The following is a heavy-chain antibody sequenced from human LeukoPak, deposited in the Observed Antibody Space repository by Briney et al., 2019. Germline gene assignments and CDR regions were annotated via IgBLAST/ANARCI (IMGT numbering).Heavy chain of an antibody. CDR3: ARLGPERFDP. CDR2: IIPIFGTA. J-gene: IGHJ5*02. D-gene: IGHD5-24*01. V-gene: IGHV1-69*13. Sequence: SVKVSCKASGGTFSSYAISWVRQAPGQGLERMGGIIPIFGTANYAQKFQGRVTITADESTSTAYMELSSLRSEDTAVYYCARLGPERFDPWGQGTLVTVSS. CDR1: GGTFSSYA.